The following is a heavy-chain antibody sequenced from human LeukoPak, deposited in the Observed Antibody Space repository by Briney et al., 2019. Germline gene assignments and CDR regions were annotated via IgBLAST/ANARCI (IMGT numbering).Heavy chain of an antibody. CDR3: AKTKQGYCSSASCYDGY. CDR1: GFTFSSYA. D-gene: IGHD2-2*01. CDR2: ISGSGGST. Sequence: PGGSLRLSCAASGFTFSSYAMSWVRQAPGKGLEWVLAISGSGGSTYYADSVKGRFTISRDNSKNTLYLQMNSLRAEDTAVYYCAKTKQGYCSSASCYDGYWGQGTLVTVSS. V-gene: IGHV3-23*01. J-gene: IGHJ4*02.